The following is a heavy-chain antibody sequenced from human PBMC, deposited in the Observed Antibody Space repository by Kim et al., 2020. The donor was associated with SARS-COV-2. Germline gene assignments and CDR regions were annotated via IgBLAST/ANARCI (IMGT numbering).Heavy chain of an antibody. J-gene: IGHJ4*02. CDR3: ARAIEDYGDPFFDY. D-gene: IGHD4-17*01. V-gene: IGHV1-3*01. Sequence: YSQKFPGRVTLTRDTSAGTAYMELSSLRSEDTAVYYCARAIEDYGDPFFDYWGQGTLVTVSS.